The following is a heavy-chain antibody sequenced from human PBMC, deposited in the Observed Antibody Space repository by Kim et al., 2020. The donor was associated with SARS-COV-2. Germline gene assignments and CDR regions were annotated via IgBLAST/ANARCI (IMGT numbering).Heavy chain of an antibody. CDR3: ARDAAARPLGY. J-gene: IGHJ4*02. CDR2: K. V-gene: IGHV3-7*01. Sequence: KYYVDLVKGRSTISKDNAKNSLYVQMSSLRAEDTAVYYCARDAAARPLGYWGQGTLVTVSS. D-gene: IGHD6-6*01.